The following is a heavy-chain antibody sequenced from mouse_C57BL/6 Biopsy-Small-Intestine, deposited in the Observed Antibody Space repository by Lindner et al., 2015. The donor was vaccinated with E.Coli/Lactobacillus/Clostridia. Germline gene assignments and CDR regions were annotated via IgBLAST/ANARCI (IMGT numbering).Heavy chain of an antibody. V-gene: IGHV5-17*01. Sequence: EVQLQESGGGLVKPGGSLKLSCAASGFTFSDCGMHWVRQAPEKGLEWVAYISSGSSTIYYADTMEGRFTISRDNAKNTLFLQMTSLRSEDTAMYYCARVSPYDANAMDYWGQGTSVTVSS. CDR1: GFTFSDCG. CDR3: ARVSPYDANAMDY. D-gene: IGHD2-12*01. J-gene: IGHJ4*01. CDR2: ISSGSSTI.